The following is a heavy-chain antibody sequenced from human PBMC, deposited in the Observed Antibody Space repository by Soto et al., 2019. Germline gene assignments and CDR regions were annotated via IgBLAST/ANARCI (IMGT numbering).Heavy chain of an antibody. D-gene: IGHD3-16*01. CDR3: AVAMKSVMKFGY. CDR2: IYYSGST. Sequence: PSETLSLTCTVSGGSISSYYWSWIRQPPGKGLEWIGYIYYSGSTNYNPSLKSRVTISVDTSKNQFSLKLSSVTAADTAVYYCAVAMKSVMKFGYWGQGTLVTVSS. CDR1: GGSISSYY. J-gene: IGHJ4*02. V-gene: IGHV4-59*01.